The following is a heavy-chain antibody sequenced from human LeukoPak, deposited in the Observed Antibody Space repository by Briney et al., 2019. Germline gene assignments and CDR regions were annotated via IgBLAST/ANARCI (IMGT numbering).Heavy chain of an antibody. V-gene: IGHV3-53*01. CDR3: ARGMGRSWSLDN. Sequence: GGSLRLSCAASGLTVANDYMCWVRQAPGKGLERVSVVYPSGTTYYADSVKGRFTISRDNSKNTLCLQMNSLRAEDTAVYYCARGMGRSWSLDNWGQGTLVTVSS. J-gene: IGHJ4*02. D-gene: IGHD6-13*01. CDR1: GLTVANDY. CDR2: VYPSGTT.